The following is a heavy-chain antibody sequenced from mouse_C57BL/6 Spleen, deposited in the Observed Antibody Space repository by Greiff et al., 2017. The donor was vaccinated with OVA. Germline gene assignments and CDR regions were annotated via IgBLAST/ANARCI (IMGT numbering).Heavy chain of an antibody. CDR1: GYTFTDYY. Sequence: EVQLQQSGPELVKPGASVKISCKASGYTFTDYYMNWVKQSHGKSLEWIGDINPNNGGTSYNQKFKGKATLTVDKSSSTAYMELRSLTSEDSAVYYCASRLLNPFYYYAMDYWGQGTSVTVSS. CDR2: INPNNGGT. CDR3: ASRLLNPFYYYAMDY. V-gene: IGHV1-26*01. D-gene: IGHD1-2*01. J-gene: IGHJ4*01.